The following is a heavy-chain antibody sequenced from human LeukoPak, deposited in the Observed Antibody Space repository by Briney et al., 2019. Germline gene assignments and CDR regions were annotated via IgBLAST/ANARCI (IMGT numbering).Heavy chain of an antibody. V-gene: IGHV3-23*01. J-gene: IGHJ4*02. D-gene: IGHD2-15*01. CDR2: ISGSGDST. Sequence: PGGSLRLSCAASGFTFSSYAMSWVRQAPGKGLEWVSAISGSGDSTYYADSVKGRFTISRDNSKNTLFLQMNSLRGEDTAVYYCARDPDTVVVAAVTALGLDYWGQGTLVTVSS. CDR3: ARDPDTVVVAAVTALGLDY. CDR1: GFTFSSYA.